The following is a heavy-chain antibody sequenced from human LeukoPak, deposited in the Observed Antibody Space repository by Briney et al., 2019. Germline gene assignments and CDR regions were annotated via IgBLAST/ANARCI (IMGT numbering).Heavy chain of an antibody. D-gene: IGHD3-16*01. V-gene: IGHV3-23*01. CDR1: GFTLSSYF. CDR2: ISRSGGST. J-gene: IGHJ1*01. Sequence: GGSLRLTRAASGFTLSSYFMSGVRQAPGKGLEWVSGISRSGGSTNYADSVKGRFSISRDNSKNTLYLQMNSLRAEDTAVYYCAKDCNRGELLTWGQGPLVTVSS. CDR3: AKDCNRGELLT.